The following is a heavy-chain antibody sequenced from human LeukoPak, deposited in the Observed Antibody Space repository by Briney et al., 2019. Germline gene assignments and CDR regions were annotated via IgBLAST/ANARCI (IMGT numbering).Heavy chain of an antibody. CDR3: ARVAATIYWYYGMDV. Sequence: GASVKVSCKASGYTFTSNGISWVRQAPGQGLEWMEWISAYNGNTNYAQKVQGRVTMTTDTSTSTGYMELRSLRSDDTAVYYCARVAATIYWYYGMDVWGQGTTVTVPS. D-gene: IGHD6-13*01. V-gene: IGHV1-18*01. CDR2: ISAYNGNT. J-gene: IGHJ6*02. CDR1: GYTFTSNG.